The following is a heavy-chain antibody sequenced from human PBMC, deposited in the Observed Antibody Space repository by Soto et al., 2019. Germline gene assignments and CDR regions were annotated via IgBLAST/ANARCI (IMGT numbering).Heavy chain of an antibody. CDR3: ARGARI. J-gene: IGHJ3*02. Sequence: EVQLVESGGDLVQPGGSLRLSCADSRFTFSGYRMYWVRQAPGKGLEWVANIKEDGSEKNYVDSVRGRFTISRDNAKNSLYLQMNSLRAEDTAVYYCARGARIWGQGTMVTVS. CDR1: RFTFSGYR. V-gene: IGHV3-7*01. CDR2: IKEDGSEK.